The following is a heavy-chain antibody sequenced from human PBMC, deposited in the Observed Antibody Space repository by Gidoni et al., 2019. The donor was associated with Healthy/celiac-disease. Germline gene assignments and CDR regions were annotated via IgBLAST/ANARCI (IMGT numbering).Heavy chain of an antibody. CDR2: IRSKAYGGTT. CDR3: TREEGWELYYFDY. V-gene: IGHV3-49*04. Sequence: EVQLVESGGGLVQPGRSLRLSCTASGFTFGDYAMSWVRQAPGKGLEWVGFIRSKAYGGTTEYAASVKGRFTISRDDSKSIAYLQMNSLKTEDTAVYYCTREEGWELYYFDYWGQGTLVTVSS. J-gene: IGHJ4*02. CDR1: GFTFGDYA. D-gene: IGHD1-26*01.